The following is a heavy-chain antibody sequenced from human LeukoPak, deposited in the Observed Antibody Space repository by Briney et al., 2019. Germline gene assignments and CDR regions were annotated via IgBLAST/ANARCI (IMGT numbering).Heavy chain of an antibody. CDR1: GFTVSSNY. V-gene: IGHV3-53*01. CDR2: IYSGGST. D-gene: IGHD5-18*01. CDR3: ARGIQLWYTLDY. J-gene: IGHJ4*02. Sequence: GGSLRLSCAASGFTVSSNYMSWVRQAPGKGLEWVSVIYSGGSTYYADSVKGRFTISRDNSKNTLYLQMNSLRAEDTAMYYCARGIQLWYTLDYWGQGTLVTVSS.